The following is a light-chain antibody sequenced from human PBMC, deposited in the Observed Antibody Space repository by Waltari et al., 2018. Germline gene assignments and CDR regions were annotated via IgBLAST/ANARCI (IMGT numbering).Light chain of an antibody. CDR1: QSISSW. CDR3: QQYSNYPYT. J-gene: IGKJ2*01. CDR2: KAS. Sequence: DIQMTQSPSTLSASVGYTVTITCRASQSISSWLAWYQQKPGKAPKLLIHKASTLESGGPSRFSGSGSGTEFTLTIDSLLPDDFATYYCQQYSNYPYTFGQGTKLEI. V-gene: IGKV1-5*03.